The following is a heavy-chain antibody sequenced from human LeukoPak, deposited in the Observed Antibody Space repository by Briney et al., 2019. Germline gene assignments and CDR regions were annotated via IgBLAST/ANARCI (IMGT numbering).Heavy chain of an antibody. V-gene: IGHV3-23*01. Sequence: PGGSLRLSCAASGFTFSSYAMSWVRQAPGKGLEWVSAISGSGGSTYYADSVKGRFTISRDNSKNTLYLQMNSLRAEDTAVYYCAKDPALYYYGSGLDHYFDYWGQGTLVTVSS. CDR1: GFTFSSYA. CDR2: ISGSGGST. D-gene: IGHD3-10*01. J-gene: IGHJ4*02. CDR3: AKDPALYYYGSGLDHYFDY.